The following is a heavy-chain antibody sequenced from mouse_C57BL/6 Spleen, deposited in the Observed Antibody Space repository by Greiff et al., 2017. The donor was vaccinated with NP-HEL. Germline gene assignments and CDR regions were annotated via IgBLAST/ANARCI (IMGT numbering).Heavy chain of an antibody. J-gene: IGHJ4*01. CDR1: GYTFTDYY. CDR3: ARGPTTVVAGGYYAMDY. CDR2: IFPGSGST. Sequence: VQLQQSGPELVKPGASVKISCKASGYTFTDYYINWVKQRPGQGLEWIGWIFPGSGSTYYNEKFKGKATLTVDKSSSTAYMLLSSLTSEDSAVYFCARGPTTVVAGGYYAMDYWGQGTSVTVSS. V-gene: IGHV1-75*01. D-gene: IGHD1-1*01.